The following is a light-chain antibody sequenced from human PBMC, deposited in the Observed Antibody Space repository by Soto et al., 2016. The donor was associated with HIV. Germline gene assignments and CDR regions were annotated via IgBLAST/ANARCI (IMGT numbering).Light chain of an antibody. Sequence: DIQLTQSPSTLSASLGDNVTIACRANQSIGDWLAWYHQRPGKAPKLLIYKASSLLSAVSSRFNGSGSGTEFTLNITNLQPDDFATYYCQHYCTNPFMYIFGQGTKVEIK. CDR1: QSIGDW. V-gene: IGKV1-5*03. J-gene: IGKJ2*01. CDR2: KAS. CDR3: QHYCTNPFMYI.